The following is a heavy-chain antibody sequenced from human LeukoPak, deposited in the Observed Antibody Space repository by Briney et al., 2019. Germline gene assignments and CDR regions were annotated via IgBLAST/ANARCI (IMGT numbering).Heavy chain of an antibody. J-gene: IGHJ4*02. CDR3: AKDRYYYGSGSSMPADY. Sequence: GGSLRLSCAASGFTFSSYVMHWVRQAPGKGLEWVAVISYDGSNKYYADSVKGRFTISRDNSKNTLYLQMNSLRAEDTAVYYCAKDRYYYGSGSSMPADYWGQGTLVTVSS. CDR1: GFTFSSYV. CDR2: ISYDGSNK. V-gene: IGHV3-30*18. D-gene: IGHD3-10*01.